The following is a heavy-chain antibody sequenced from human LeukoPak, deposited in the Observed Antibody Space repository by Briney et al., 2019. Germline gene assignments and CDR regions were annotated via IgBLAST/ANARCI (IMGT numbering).Heavy chain of an antibody. J-gene: IGHJ6*02. CDR1: GFSFSSYY. CDR3: TRDLAAVPGPRMDV. V-gene: IGHV3-7*03. CDR2: INPDGSER. D-gene: IGHD6-19*01. Sequence: GGSPRLSCAASGFSFSSYYMSWVRQAPGKGLEWVALINPDGSERYYVDSVEGRFTISRDNAKNSLYLQMDSLRDDDTAMYFCTRDLAAVPGPRMDVWGQGTTVTVSS.